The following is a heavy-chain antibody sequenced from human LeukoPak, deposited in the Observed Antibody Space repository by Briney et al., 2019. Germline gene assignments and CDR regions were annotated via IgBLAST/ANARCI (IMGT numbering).Heavy chain of an antibody. V-gene: IGHV2-5*01. CDR3: AHCADHCSSTSCYSFYNWFDP. J-gene: IGHJ5*02. CDR1: GFSLSTSGVG. D-gene: IGHD2-2*01. Sequence: ESGPTLVKPTQTLTLTCTFSGFSLSTSGVGVGWIRQPPGKALEWLALIYWNDDKRYSPSLKSRLTITKDTSKNQVVLTMTNMDPVDTATYYCAHCADHCSSTSCYSFYNWFDPWGQGTLVTVSS. CDR2: IYWNDDK.